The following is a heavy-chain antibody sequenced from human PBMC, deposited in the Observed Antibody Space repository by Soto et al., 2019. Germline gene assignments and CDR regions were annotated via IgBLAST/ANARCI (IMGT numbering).Heavy chain of an antibody. J-gene: IGHJ4*02. CDR3: TTAGTGQ. D-gene: IGHD1-26*01. Sequence: EVQLVESGGGLVKPGGSLRLSCAGSGFTFSNAWMSWVRQAPGKGLEWVGRIKSKTGGGTTDYAAPVKGRFTISRDDSKNTLYLQMNSLKTEDTAVYYCTTAGTGQWGQGTLVTVSS. V-gene: IGHV3-15*01. CDR2: IKSKTGGGTT. CDR1: GFTFSNAW.